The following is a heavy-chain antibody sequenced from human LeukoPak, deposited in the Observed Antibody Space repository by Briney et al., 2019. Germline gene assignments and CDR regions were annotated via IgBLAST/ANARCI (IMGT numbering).Heavy chain of an antibody. CDR3: ARGYSSGPTSKYYYYYYGMDV. CDR2: INPNSGGT. Sequence: ASVTVSCKASGYTFTGYYMHWVRQAPGQGLEWMGWINPNSGGTNYAQKFQGRVTMTRDTSISTAYMELSRLRSDDTAVYYCARGYSSGPTSKYYYYYYGMDVWGQGTTVTVSS. J-gene: IGHJ6*02. CDR1: GYTFTGYY. V-gene: IGHV1-2*02. D-gene: IGHD6-19*01.